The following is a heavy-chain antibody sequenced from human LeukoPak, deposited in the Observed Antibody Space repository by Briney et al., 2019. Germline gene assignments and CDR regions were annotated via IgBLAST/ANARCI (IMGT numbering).Heavy chain of an antibody. V-gene: IGHV4-59*01. Sequence: SETLSLTCTVSGGPISRYYWSWIRQPPGKGLEWIGYIYYSGNTNYNSSLESRVTISVDTSKNQFSLRLNSVTAADTSVYYCVRGRAGFYPWGQGTLVTVSS. CDR3: VRGRAGFYP. CDR1: GGPISRYY. J-gene: IGHJ5*02. CDR2: IYYSGNT. D-gene: IGHD3-10*01.